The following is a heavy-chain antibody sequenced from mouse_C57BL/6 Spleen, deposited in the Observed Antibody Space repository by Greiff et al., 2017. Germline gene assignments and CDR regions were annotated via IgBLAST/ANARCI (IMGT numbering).Heavy chain of an antibody. D-gene: IGHD1-1*01. Sequence: QVQLQQSGAELVKPGASVKISCKASGYAFSSYWMNWVKQRPGKGLEGIGQIYPGDGDTNYNGKFKGKATLTADKSSSTAYMQLSSLTSEDSAVYFCARKSSYLPYYFDYRGQGTTLTVSS. CDR2: IYPGDGDT. V-gene: IGHV1-80*01. CDR3: ARKSSYLPYYFDY. J-gene: IGHJ2*01. CDR1: GYAFSSYW.